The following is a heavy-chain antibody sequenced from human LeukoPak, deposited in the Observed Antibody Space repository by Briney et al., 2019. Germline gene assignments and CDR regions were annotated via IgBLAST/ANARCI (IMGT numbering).Heavy chain of an antibody. CDR2: IFHSGST. CDR1: GGSISSGGYY. J-gene: IGHJ4*02. CDR3: ARAGGYYYDSSGSHFDY. Sequence: SETLSLTCTVSGGSISSGGYYWSWIRQPPGKGLEWIGYIFHSGSTYYNPSLKSRVTISVDRSKNQFSLKLSSVTAADTAVYYCARAGGYYYDSSGSHFDYWGQGTLVTVSS. D-gene: IGHD3-22*01. V-gene: IGHV4-30-2*01.